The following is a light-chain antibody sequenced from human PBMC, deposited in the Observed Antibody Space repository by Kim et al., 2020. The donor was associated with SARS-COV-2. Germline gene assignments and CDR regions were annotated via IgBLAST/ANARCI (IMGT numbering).Light chain of an antibody. J-gene: IGKJ2*01. CDR2: GAS. CDR3: QQYGSSLYT. V-gene: IGKV3-20*01. Sequence: LSPGERAALSCRASQSVSSSYLAWYQQKPGQAPRLLISGASSRATGIPDRFSGSGSGTDFTLTISRLEPEDFAVYYCQQYGSSLYTFGQGTKLEI. CDR1: QSVSSSY.